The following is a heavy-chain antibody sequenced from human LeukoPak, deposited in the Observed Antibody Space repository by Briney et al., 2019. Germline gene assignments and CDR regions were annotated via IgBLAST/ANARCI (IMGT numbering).Heavy chain of an antibody. V-gene: IGHV4-34*01. CDR3: ARGSGGYSYGFIQLWFDP. CDR2: INHSGST. Sequence: SETLSLTCAVYGESFSGYYWSWIRRPPGKGLGLIGEINHSGSTNYNPSLQSRVTISVDTSKNQLSLKLSSVTAADTAVYYCARGSGGYSYGFIQLWFDPWGQGNLVTVSS. J-gene: IGHJ5*02. D-gene: IGHD5-18*01. CDR1: GESFSGYY.